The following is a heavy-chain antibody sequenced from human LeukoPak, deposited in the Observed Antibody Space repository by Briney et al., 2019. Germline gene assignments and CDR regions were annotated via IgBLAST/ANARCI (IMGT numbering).Heavy chain of an antibody. CDR3: AKDTFRSSGPGY. Sequence: GGSLRLSCAASGFTFSSYGMHWVRQAPGKGLEWVAVIWYDGSNKYYADSVKGRFTISRDNSQNTLYLQMNSLRAEDTAVYYCAKDTFRSSGPGYWGQGTLVTVPS. CDR2: IWYDGSNK. D-gene: IGHD6-19*01. J-gene: IGHJ4*02. CDR1: GFTFSSYG. V-gene: IGHV3-33*06.